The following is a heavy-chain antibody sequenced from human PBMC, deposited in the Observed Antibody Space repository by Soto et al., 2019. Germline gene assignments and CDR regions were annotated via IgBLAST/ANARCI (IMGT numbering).Heavy chain of an antibody. D-gene: IGHD3-22*01. J-gene: IGHJ6*02. Sequence: EVQLVESGGGLVQPGGSLRLSCAASGFTFSSYWMSWVRQAPGKGLEWVANIKQDGSEKYYVDAVKGRFTISSDNAKNSLYLQMMSLRAEDAAVYSGARAPANSGCYYSGMDVWGQGTTVTVSS. CDR2: IKQDGSEK. CDR1: GFTFSSYW. CDR3: ARAPANSGCYYSGMDV. V-gene: IGHV3-7*04.